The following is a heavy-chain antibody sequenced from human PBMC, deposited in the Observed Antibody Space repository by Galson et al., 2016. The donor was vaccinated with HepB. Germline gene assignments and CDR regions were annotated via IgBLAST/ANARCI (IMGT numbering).Heavy chain of an antibody. D-gene: IGHD1-1*01. CDR1: GYTFTNHY. V-gene: IGHV1-8*01. J-gene: IGHJ3*01. Sequence: SVKVSCKASGYTFTNHYINWVRQATGHGPEWMGWMDTTTYKTGYAQKFQGRFTMTKNTSLGTAYMELSSLRSGDTAVYYCARGHWNARDAFDVWGQGPMVTVSS. CDR3: ARGHWNARDAFDV. CDR2: MDTTTYKT.